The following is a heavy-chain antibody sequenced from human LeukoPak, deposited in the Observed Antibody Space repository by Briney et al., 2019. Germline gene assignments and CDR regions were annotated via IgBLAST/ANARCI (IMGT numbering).Heavy chain of an antibody. J-gene: IGHJ4*02. D-gene: IGHD6-6*01. CDR3: AKISFSSSTDFDY. CDR2: ISYDGSNK. V-gene: IGHV3-30*04. Sequence: PGGSLRLSCAASGFTFSSYAMHWVRQAPGKGLEWVAVISYDGSNKYYADSVKGRFTISRDNSKNTLYLQMNSLRAEDTAVYYCAKISFSSSTDFDYWGQGTLVTVSS. CDR1: GFTFSSYA.